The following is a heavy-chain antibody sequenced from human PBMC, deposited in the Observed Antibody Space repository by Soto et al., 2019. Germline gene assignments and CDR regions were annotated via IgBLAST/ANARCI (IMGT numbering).Heavy chain of an antibody. V-gene: IGHV1-46*01. CDR2: INPSGGST. D-gene: IGHD3-10*01. Sequence: ASVKVSCKASGYTFTTYYMYWVRQAPGQGLEWMGIINPSGGSTSFAQKFQGRFTISRDTSRNTLYLQMDSLRVEDTALYFCAKWSGFGDAWGQGTLVTVSS. J-gene: IGHJ5*02. CDR1: GYTFTTYY. CDR3: AKWSGFGDA.